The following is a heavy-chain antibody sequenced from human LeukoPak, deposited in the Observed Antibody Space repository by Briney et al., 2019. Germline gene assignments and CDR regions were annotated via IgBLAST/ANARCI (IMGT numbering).Heavy chain of an antibody. V-gene: IGHV3-64*01. CDR1: GFTFSSYA. J-gene: IGHJ4*02. CDR2: ISSNGGST. Sequence: TGGSLRLSCAASGFTFSSYAMHWVRQAPGKGLEYVSAISSNGGSTYYANSVKGRFTISRDNSKNTLYLQMGSLRAEDMAVYYCARSKGYCSSTSCYYFDYWGQGTLVTVSS. CDR3: ARSKGYCSSTSCYYFDY. D-gene: IGHD2-2*01.